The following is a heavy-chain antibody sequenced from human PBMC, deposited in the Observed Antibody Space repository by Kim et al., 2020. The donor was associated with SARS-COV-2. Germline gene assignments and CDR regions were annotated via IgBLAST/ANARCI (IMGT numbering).Heavy chain of an antibody. Sequence: YADSGKGRFTISRDNSKNTLYLQMNSLRAEDTAVYYCAKETISAGDMTPWGQGTLVTVSS. D-gene: IGHD5-12*01. CDR3: AKETISAGDMTP. J-gene: IGHJ4*02. V-gene: IGHV3-23*01.